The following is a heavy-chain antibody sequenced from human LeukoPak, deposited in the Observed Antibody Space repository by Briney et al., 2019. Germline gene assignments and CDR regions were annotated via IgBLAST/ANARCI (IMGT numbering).Heavy chain of an antibody. J-gene: IGHJ6*02. CDR3: AKGVISDYYYYGMDV. D-gene: IGHD3-16*02. V-gene: IGHV3-23*01. CDR1: GFTLSSYA. CDR2: ITGSGGST. Sequence: GGSLRLSCAASGFTLSSYAMSWVRQAPGKGLERVAAITGSGGSTYYADSVKGRFTISRDNSKNTLYLQMNSRRAEDTAVYYCAKGVISDYYYYGMDVWGQGTTVTVSS.